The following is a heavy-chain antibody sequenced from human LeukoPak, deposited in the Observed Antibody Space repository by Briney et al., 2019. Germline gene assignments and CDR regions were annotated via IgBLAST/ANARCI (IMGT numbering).Heavy chain of an antibody. D-gene: IGHD3-3*01. J-gene: IGHJ4*02. CDR2: ISGSGGST. CDR1: GFTFSSYW. Sequence: GGSLRLSCAASGFTFSSYWMSWVRQAPGKGLEWVSAISGSGGSTYYADSVKGRFTISRDNSKNTLYLQMNSLRAEDTAVYYCAKVVLRFLEWLLYGGFDYWGQGTLVTVSS. CDR3: AKVVLRFLEWLLYGGFDY. V-gene: IGHV3-23*01.